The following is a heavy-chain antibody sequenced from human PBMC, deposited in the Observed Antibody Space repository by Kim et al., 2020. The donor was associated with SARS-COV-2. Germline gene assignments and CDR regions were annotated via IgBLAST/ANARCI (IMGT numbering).Heavy chain of an antibody. J-gene: IGHJ4*02. Sequence: GGSLRLSCVASGFTVSDYSMNWVRQAPGKGLEWVSSISSSGYYIYYTDSVKGRFTISRDNARNSLYLQMHSLRAEDTAVYYCVRRDTVVVPAANVFDYWGQGTLVRVSS. CDR2: ISSSGYYI. CDR1: GFTVSDYS. CDR3: VRRDTVVVPAANVFDY. V-gene: IGHV3-21*01. D-gene: IGHD6-25*01.